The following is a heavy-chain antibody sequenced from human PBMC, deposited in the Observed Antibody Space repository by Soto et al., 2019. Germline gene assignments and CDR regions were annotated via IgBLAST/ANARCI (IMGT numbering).Heavy chain of an antibody. CDR3: AKEIRPYYYGAGSQSNFYY. CDR2: ISGSGGST. Sequence: PGGSLRLSCAASGFTFSSYAMSWVRQAPGKGLEWVSAISGSGGSTYYADSVKGRFTISRDNSKNTLYLQMNSLRAEDTAVYYYAKEIRPYYYGAGSQSNFYYWGQGTLVTVSS. D-gene: IGHD3-10*01. J-gene: IGHJ4*02. V-gene: IGHV3-23*01. CDR1: GFTFSSYA.